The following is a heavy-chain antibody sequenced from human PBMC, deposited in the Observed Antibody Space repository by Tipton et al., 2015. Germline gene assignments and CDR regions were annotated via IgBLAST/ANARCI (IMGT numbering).Heavy chain of an antibody. CDR3: ASIPLREQLWWSDAFDI. Sequence: SLRLSCAASGFTLSDYYMSWIRQAPGKGLEWISYISNSGNTIYYADSVKGRFTISRDNAKNSLYLQINSLRAEDTAMYYCASIPLREQLWWSDAFDIWGQGTMVIVS. V-gene: IGHV3-11*01. CDR2: ISNSGNTI. D-gene: IGHD5-18*01. J-gene: IGHJ3*02. CDR1: GFTLSDYY.